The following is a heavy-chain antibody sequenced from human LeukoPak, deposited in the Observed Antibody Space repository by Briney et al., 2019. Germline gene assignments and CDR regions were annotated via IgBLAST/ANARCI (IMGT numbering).Heavy chain of an antibody. CDR3: ARDASGWEPTTSYLYYYYYYVDV. CDR2: IYTSGST. V-gene: IGHV4-4*08. J-gene: IGHJ6*03. CDR1: GGSISSYY. D-gene: IGHD1-26*01. Sequence: SETLSLTCTVSGGSISSYYWSWIRQPPGKGLEWIGRIYTSGSTNYNPSLKSRVTISVDTSKNQFSLKLSSVTAADTAVYYCARDASGWEPTTSYLYYYYYYVDVWGKGTTVTVSS.